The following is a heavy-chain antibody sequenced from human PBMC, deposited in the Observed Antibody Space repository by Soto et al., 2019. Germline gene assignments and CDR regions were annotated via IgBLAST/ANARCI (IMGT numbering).Heavy chain of an antibody. J-gene: IGHJ6*02. CDR3: ASDVRTRGGFRQAGNFAMDV. V-gene: IGHV1-2*02. D-gene: IGHD6-19*01. Sequence: QVQLVQSGAEVRKPGASVKVSCKASGYPYTNSYMHWVRQAPGQGLEWMGWIHPNTGGTNYAQKFQGRVTMTRDTSVSTVYMELNRLTSDDTAIYFCASDVRTRGGFRQAGNFAMDVWGQGTTVTVS. CDR1: GYPYTNSY. CDR2: IHPNTGGT.